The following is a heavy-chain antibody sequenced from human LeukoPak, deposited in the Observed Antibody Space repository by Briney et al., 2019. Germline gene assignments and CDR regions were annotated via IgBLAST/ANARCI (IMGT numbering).Heavy chain of an antibody. Sequence: SETLSLTRTVSGGSISSYYWSWIRQPPGKGLEWIGYIYYSGSTNYNPSLKSRVTISVDTSKNQFSLKLSSVTAADTAVYYCARQRRVVPAAIGENWFDPWGQGTLVTVSS. J-gene: IGHJ5*02. V-gene: IGHV4-59*01. CDR2: IYYSGST. CDR1: GGSISSYY. CDR3: ARQRRVVPAAIGENWFDP. D-gene: IGHD2-2*02.